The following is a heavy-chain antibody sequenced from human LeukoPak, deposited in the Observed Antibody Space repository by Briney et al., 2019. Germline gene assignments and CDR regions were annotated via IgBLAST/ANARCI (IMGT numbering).Heavy chain of an antibody. D-gene: IGHD2-2*01. CDR3: ARVGGYYSSTSCRNWFDP. V-gene: IGHV1-69*01. Sequence: SVKVSCKASGGTFSSYAISWVRQAPGQGLEWMGGIIPIFGTANYAQKFQGRVTITADESTSTAYMELSSLRSEDTAVYYCARVGGYYSSTSCRNWFDPWGQGTLVTVSS. CDR2: IIPIFGTA. CDR1: GGTFSSYA. J-gene: IGHJ5*02.